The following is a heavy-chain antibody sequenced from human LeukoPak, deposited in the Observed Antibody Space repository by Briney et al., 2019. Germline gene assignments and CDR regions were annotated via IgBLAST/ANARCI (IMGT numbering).Heavy chain of an antibody. J-gene: IGHJ4*02. Sequence: PSETLSLTCTVSGGSISSSSYYWGWIRQPPGKGLEWIGSIYYSGSTYYNPSLKSRVTISVDTSKNQFSLKLSSVTAADTAVYYCARYGGNPVSRNFDYWGQGTLVTVSS. D-gene: IGHD4-23*01. CDR3: ARYGGNPVSRNFDY. CDR2: IYYSGST. V-gene: IGHV4-39*07. CDR1: GGSISSSSYY.